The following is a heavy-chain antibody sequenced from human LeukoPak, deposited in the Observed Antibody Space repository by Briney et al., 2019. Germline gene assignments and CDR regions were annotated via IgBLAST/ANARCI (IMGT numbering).Heavy chain of an antibody. CDR2: ISGSGGST. V-gene: IGHV3-23*01. CDR1: GFTFSSYA. CDR3: AKSVFAMVRGVEGYYFDY. Sequence: GGSLRLSCAASGFTFSSYAMSWVRQAPGKGLEWVSAISGSGGSTYYADSVKGRFTISRDNSKNTLYLQMNSLRAEDTAVYYCAKSVFAMVRGVEGYYFDYWGQGTLVPVSS. D-gene: IGHD3-10*01. J-gene: IGHJ4*02.